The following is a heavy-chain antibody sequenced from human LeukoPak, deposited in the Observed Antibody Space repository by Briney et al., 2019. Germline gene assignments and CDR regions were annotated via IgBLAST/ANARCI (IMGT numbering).Heavy chain of an antibody. CDR1: GFTFSTYS. J-gene: IGHJ4*02. V-gene: IGHV3-21*01. D-gene: IGHD6-19*01. CDR3: ATDGRSSGWYGFDY. CDR2: ITSPVGHI. Sequence: PGGSLRLSCAASGFTFSTYSMNWVRQAPGKGLEWDSSITSPVGHIYYADSLKGRITISRDNARSSLYLQMNSLRAEDTAVYYCATDGRSSGWYGFDYWGQGTLVTVSS.